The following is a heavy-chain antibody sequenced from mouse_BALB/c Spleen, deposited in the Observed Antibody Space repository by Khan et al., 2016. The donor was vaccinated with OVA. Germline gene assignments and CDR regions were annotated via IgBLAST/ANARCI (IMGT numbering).Heavy chain of an antibody. V-gene: IGHV1-4*01. CDR2: INPSNGYT. D-gene: IGHD2-14*01. CDR3: VRDGAYHRNDGWFAY. J-gene: IGHJ3*01. Sequence: QIQLVQSGAELARPGASVKMSCKASGYTFTNYTIHWIKLRPGQGLEWIGYINPSNGYTNYNQKFKDKATLTADKSSTTAYMELSSPTSDDSALYNCVRDGAYHRNDGWFAYWGQGTLVTVSA. CDR1: GYTFTNYT.